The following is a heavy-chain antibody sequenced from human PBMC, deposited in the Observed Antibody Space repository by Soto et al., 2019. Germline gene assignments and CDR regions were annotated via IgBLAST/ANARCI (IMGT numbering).Heavy chain of an antibody. J-gene: IGHJ4*02. D-gene: IGHD3-10*01. CDR3: AKDQGSGSYNDY. V-gene: IGHV3-30*18. CDR1: GFTFSSYG. Sequence: QVQLVESGGGVVQPGRSLRLSCAASGFTFSSYGMHWVRQAPGKGLEWVAVISYDGSNKYYADSVKGRFTISRDNSKNTLYLQMNSLRAEDTAVYYGAKDQGSGSYNDYWGQGTLVTVSS. CDR2: ISYDGSNK.